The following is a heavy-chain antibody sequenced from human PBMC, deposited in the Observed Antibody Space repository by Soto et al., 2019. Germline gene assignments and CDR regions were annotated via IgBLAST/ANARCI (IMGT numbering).Heavy chain of an antibody. CDR3: ATVPPRIVVVLAEFPT. D-gene: IGHD2-21*01. J-gene: IGHJ4*02. CDR2: IYHDGIT. CDR1: VTSISSTWW. Sequence: VQLKQSGPGLVRPSGTLSLTCRVSVTSISSTWWWTWVRKAPGKGLEWIGEIYHDGITKYNPSLKSRVSLSVDKSNNQFSLKLTSVTAADTAVYYCATVPPRIVVVLAEFPTWGQGTLVTVSS. V-gene: IGHV4-4*02.